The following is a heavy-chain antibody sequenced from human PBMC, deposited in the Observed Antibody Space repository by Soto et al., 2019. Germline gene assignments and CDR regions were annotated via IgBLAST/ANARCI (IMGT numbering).Heavy chain of an antibody. V-gene: IGHV1-3*01. J-gene: IGHJ4*02. Sequence: QVQLVQSGAEVKKPGASVKVSCKASGYTFTSYAMHWVRQAPGQKLEWMGWINAGNGNTKYSQKFQGRVTITRDTSASTAYMELSSLRSEDTAVYYCARGDSGSYLGPFDYWGQGTLVTVSS. D-gene: IGHD1-26*01. CDR1: GYTFTSYA. CDR2: INAGNGNT. CDR3: ARGDSGSYLGPFDY.